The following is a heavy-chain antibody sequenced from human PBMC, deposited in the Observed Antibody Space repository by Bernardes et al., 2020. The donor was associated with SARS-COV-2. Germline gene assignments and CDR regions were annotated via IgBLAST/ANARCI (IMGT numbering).Heavy chain of an antibody. CDR3: ARDRWYYGSGSYYIFEY. D-gene: IGHD3-10*01. CDR1: GYRFTAYN. J-gene: IGHJ4*02. CDR2: INPNSGDT. Sequence: ASVKVSCKASGYRFTAYNIYWVRQAPGQGLEWMGRINPNSGDTKSAQKFRGRVTMTRDTSITTAYMELSSLRSDDTAVYYCARDRWYYGSGSYYIFEYWGQGTLVTVSS. V-gene: IGHV1-2*06.